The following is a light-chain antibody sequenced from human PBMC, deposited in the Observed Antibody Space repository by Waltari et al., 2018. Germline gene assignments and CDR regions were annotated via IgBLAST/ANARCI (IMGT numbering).Light chain of an antibody. CDR1: QSINTN. Sequence: TLSMSPGERATLSCRASQSINTNLAWYQQKPGQSPRLVIYAASTRATGLPARFSGSGSGTEFTLTISSLQSEDVAVYYCQQYNDWPRTFGQGTKVEIK. CDR3: QQYNDWPRT. J-gene: IGKJ1*01. V-gene: IGKV3-15*01. CDR2: AAS.